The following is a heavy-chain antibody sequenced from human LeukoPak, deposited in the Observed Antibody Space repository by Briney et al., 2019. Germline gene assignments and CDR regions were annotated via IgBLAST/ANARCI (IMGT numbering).Heavy chain of an antibody. CDR3: ASRKLGNDY. V-gene: IGHV4-59*01. D-gene: IGHD7-27*01. J-gene: IGHJ4*02. CDR1: GGSISSYY. Sequence: SETLSLTCTVSGGSISSYYWSWIRQPPGKGLEWIGYIYYSGSNNYNPSLKSRVTISVDTSKNQFSLKLSSVTAADTAVYYCASRKLGNDYWGQGTLVTVSS. CDR2: IYYSGSN.